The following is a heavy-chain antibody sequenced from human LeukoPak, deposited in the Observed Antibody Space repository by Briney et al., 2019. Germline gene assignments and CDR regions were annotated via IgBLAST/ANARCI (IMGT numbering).Heavy chain of an antibody. Sequence: LRLSCAASGFTFSSYSMNWVRQPPGKGLEWIGEINHSGSTNYNPSLKSRVTISVDTSKNQFSLKLSSVTAADTAVYYCARVDRYFDRIDYWGQGTLVTVSS. CDR2: INHSGST. CDR3: ARVDRYFDRIDY. V-gene: IGHV4-34*01. J-gene: IGHJ4*02. D-gene: IGHD3-9*01. CDR1: GFTFSSYS.